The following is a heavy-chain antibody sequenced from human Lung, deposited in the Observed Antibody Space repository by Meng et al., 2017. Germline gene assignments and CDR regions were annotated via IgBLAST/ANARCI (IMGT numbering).Heavy chain of an antibody. CDR2: ISSSNSYI. J-gene: IGHJ4*02. V-gene: IGHV3-21*01. Sequence: EVELVESGGGLVKTGGSLRLSCAASGFTFSSHTMNWVRQAPGKGLEWVSSISSSNSYIYYADSVKGRFTISRDNAKNSLYLQMNSLRAEDTAVYYCARDFSAAMRFDYWGQGTLVTVSS. CDR1: GFTFSSHT. D-gene: IGHD6-25*01. CDR3: ARDFSAAMRFDY.